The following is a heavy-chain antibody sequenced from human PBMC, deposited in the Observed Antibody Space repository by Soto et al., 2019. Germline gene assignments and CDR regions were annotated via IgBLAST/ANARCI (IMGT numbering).Heavy chain of an antibody. CDR3: ARGGGITGTTEGSWFDP. CDR1: GGFISSYY. D-gene: IGHD1-7*01. V-gene: IGHV4-59*01. CDR2: IYYSGST. Sequence: SETLSLTCTVSGGFISSYYWSWIRQPPGKGLEWIGYIYYSGSTNYNPSLKSRVTISVDTSKNQFSLKLSSVTAADTAVYYCARGGGITGTTEGSWFDPWGQGTLVTVSS. J-gene: IGHJ5*02.